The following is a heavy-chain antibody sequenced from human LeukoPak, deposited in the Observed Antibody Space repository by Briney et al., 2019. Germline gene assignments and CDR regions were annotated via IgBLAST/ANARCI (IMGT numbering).Heavy chain of an antibody. Sequence: SQTLSLTCTVSGGSISRDYWSWIRQSPGKGLEWIGYIYYSANTNYNPSLKSRLTISVDTSKNQFSLKLSSVTAADTAVYYCARLPGVGYCSSTSCYALDGFTIWGQGTMVTVSS. V-gene: IGHV4-59*01. CDR1: GGSISRDY. D-gene: IGHD2-2*01. CDR3: ARLPGVGYCSSTSCYALDGFTI. J-gene: IGHJ3*02. CDR2: IYYSANT.